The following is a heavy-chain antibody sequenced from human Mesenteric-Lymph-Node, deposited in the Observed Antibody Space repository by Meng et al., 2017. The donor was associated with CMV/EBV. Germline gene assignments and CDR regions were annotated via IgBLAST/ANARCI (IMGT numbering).Heavy chain of an antibody. Sequence: SVKVSCKASGYTFTGYYIQWVRQAPGQGLEWMGGIIPIFRTTNYAQKFQGRVTITTDESTSTGYMELSSLRSEDTAVYYCAREVTNFDNPKGYFDYWGQGTLVTVSS. CDR2: IIPIFRTT. CDR3: AREVTNFDNPKGYFDY. V-gene: IGHV1-69*05. CDR1: GYTFTGYY. D-gene: IGHD4-17*01. J-gene: IGHJ4*02.